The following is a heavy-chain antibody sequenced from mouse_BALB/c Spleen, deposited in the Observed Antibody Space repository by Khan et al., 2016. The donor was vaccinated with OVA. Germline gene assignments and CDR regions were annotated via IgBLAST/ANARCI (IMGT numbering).Heavy chain of an antibody. Sequence: QIQLVQSGPEVKKPGETVKISCKATGYSFTNYGMNWVRQAPGKDLKWMGWINTYTGAPTYADDFKGRFAFSLETSASTDYLQITNLKNEDTATYFCASGGYWYFDVWGEGTTVTVSS. CDR2: INTYTGAP. D-gene: IGHD1-1*02. CDR3: ASGGYWYFDV. J-gene: IGHJ1*01. V-gene: IGHV9-3-1*01. CDR1: GYSFTNYG.